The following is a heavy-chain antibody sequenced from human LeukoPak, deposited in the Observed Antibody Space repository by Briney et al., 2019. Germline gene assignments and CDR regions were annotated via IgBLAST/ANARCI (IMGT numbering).Heavy chain of an antibody. D-gene: IGHD5-24*01. CDR3: ARVDGYNHGEHNFDY. V-gene: IGHV1-69*06. CDR2: IIPIFGTA. Sequence: GSSVKVSCKASGGTFSSYAISWVRQAPGQGLEWMGGIIPIFGTANYAQKFQGRVTITADKSTSTAYMELSSLRSEDTAVYYCARVDGYNHGEHNFDYWGQGTLVTVSS. J-gene: IGHJ4*02. CDR1: GGTFSSYA.